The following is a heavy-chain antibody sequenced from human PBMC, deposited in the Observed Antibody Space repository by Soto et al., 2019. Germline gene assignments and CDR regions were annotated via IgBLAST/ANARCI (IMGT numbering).Heavy chain of an antibody. J-gene: IGHJ4*02. CDR1: VYTFTSYG. CDR3: ARDQWLVDDYFDY. Sequence: XSVKVSCKASVYTFTSYGISWVRQAPGQGLEWMGWISAYNGNTNYAQRLQGRVTVTTDTSTSTAYMELRSLRSDDTAVYYCARDQWLVDDYFDYWGQGTLVTVSS. D-gene: IGHD6-19*01. V-gene: IGHV1-18*01. CDR2: ISAYNGNT.